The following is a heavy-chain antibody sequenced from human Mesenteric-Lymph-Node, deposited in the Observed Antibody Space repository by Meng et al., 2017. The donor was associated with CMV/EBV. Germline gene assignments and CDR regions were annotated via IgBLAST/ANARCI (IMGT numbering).Heavy chain of an antibody. Sequence: KVSCKGSGYSFTSYWIGWVRQMPGKGLEWMGIIYPGDSDTRYSPFFQGQVTISADKSISTAYLQWSSLKASDTAMYYCARHFRSSTSRNWFDPWGQGTLVTVSS. CDR1: GYSFTSYW. V-gene: IGHV5-51*01. D-gene: IGHD2-2*01. CDR2: IYPGDSDT. CDR3: ARHFRSSTSRNWFDP. J-gene: IGHJ5*02.